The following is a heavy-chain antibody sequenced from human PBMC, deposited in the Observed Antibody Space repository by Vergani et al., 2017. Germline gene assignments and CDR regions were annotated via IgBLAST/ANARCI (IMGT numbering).Heavy chain of an antibody. CDR2: INHSGST. CDR3: ARGRKQWLVPHARFDY. J-gene: IGHJ4*02. CDR1: GGSFSGYY. Sequence: QVQLQQWGAGLLKPSETLSLTCAVYGGSFSGYYWSWTRQPPGKGLEWIGEINHSGSTNYNPSLKSRVTISVDTSKNQFSLKLSSVTAADTAVYYCARGRKQWLVPHARFDYWGQGTLVTVSS. D-gene: IGHD6-19*01. V-gene: IGHV4-34*01.